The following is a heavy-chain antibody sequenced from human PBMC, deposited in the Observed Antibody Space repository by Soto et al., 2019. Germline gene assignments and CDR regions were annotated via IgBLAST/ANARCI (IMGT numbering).Heavy chain of an antibody. J-gene: IGHJ4*02. D-gene: IGHD3-10*01. CDR3: AKGSFGFDY. Sequence: EVQLLESGGGLVQPGGSLSLSCEASGVTFPSYAMTWVRQVPGEGLQWVSSISKSGDSTYYADSVKGRFTTSRDNSKNTLYLQMNSLRAEDTAIYYCAKGSFGFDYWGQGTLVTVSS. CDR1: GVTFPSYA. CDR2: ISKSGDST. V-gene: IGHV3-23*01.